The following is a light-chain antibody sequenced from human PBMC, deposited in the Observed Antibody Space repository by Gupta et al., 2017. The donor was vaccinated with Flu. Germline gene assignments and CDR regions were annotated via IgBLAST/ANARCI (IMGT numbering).Light chain of an antibody. CDR2: WAS. Sequence: DIVMTQSPDSLAVSLGERATINCKSSQSVLYSSNNKNYLAWYQQKPGQPPKLLIYWASTRESGVPDRFSGSGSGTDFTLTISSLQAEDVAVYYCQQYHNIPRTFGQGTEVEIK. CDR3: QQYHNIPRT. V-gene: IGKV4-1*01. CDR1: QSVLYSSNNKNY. J-gene: IGKJ1*01.